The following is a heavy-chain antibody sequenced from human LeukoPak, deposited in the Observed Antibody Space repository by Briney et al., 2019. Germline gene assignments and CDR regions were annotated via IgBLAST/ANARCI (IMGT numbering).Heavy chain of an antibody. CDR1: RFTFNNYV. CDR2: MGGGGTT. CDR3: AKAGRPQAVAGWIDY. J-gene: IGHJ4*02. D-gene: IGHD6-19*01. Sequence: GGSLRLSCAASRFTFNNYVMSWVRQAPGKGLECVSAMGGGGTTYYADYVKGRFTISRDTSKNTLYLQMNSLRAEDTAIYYCAKAGRPQAVAGWIDYWGQGTLVTVSS. V-gene: IGHV3-23*01.